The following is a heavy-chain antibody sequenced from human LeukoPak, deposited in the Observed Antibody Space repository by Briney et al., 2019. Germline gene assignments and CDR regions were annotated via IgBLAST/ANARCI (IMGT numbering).Heavy chain of an antibody. CDR3: AKETVMAPFPFDY. V-gene: IGHV3-23*01. D-gene: IGHD5-18*01. CDR2: ISGSGGST. Sequence: PGGSLRLSCAASGFTFSSYAMSWVRQAPGKGLEWVSAISGSGGSTYYADSVKGRFTSSRDNSKNTLYLQMNSLRVEDTAVYYCAKETVMAPFPFDYWGQGTLVTVSS. CDR1: GFTFSSYA. J-gene: IGHJ4*02.